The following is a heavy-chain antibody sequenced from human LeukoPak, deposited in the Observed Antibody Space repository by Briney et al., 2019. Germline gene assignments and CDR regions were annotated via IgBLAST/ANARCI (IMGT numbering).Heavy chain of an antibody. V-gene: IGHV5-51*01. J-gene: IGHJ4*02. CDR1: GYSFTSYW. Sequence: GESLKISCRGSGYSFTSYWIGWVRQMPGKGLEWMGIIYPGDSDTRHSPSFQGQVTISADKSISTAYLQWSSLKASDTAMYYCARSLNWNYENYFDYWGQGTLVTVSS. D-gene: IGHD1-7*01. CDR2: IYPGDSDT. CDR3: ARSLNWNYENYFDY.